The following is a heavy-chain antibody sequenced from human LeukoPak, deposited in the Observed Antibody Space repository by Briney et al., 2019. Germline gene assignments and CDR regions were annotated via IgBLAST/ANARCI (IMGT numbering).Heavy chain of an antibody. CDR2: IDYSGNT. D-gene: IGHD2-21*01. J-gene: IGHJ4*02. Sequence: SEALSLTCTVSGDSISSSSYFWGWIRQPPGKGLEWTASIDYSGNTYSNPSLKSRVTMSIDTSKNQFSLKLSSVTAADTAVYYCARLDSHGSDDYWGQGILVTVSS. V-gene: IGHV4-39*01. CDR3: ARLDSHGSDDY. CDR1: GDSISSSSYF.